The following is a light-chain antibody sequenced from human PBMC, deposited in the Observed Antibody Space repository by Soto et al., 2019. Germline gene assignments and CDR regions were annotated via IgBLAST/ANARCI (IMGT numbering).Light chain of an antibody. CDR1: QSVSAN. CDR2: AAS. CDR3: QQYYKWPWT. J-gene: IGKJ1*01. V-gene: IGKV3-15*01. Sequence: EIVMTQSPATLSVSPGERASLSCRASQSVSANLAWYQQKPGQAPRLLIYAASTRATGVPAKFSGSGSGTDFTLTISSLQSEDFAVYYCQQYYKWPWTFGPGTKVDTK.